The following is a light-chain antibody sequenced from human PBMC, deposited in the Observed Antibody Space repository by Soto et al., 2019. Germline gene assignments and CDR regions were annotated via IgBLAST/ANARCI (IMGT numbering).Light chain of an antibody. CDR2: DVT. J-gene: IGLJ1*01. CDR3: SSYTSISTYV. Sequence: QSVLTQPASVSGSPGQSITISCTGTSSDVGGYNFVSWYQQHPDKAPKLMIYDVTNRPSGVSSRFSGSKSGNTASLTISGLQAEDEADYYCSSYTSISTYVFGTGTKSPS. CDR1: SSDVGGYNF. V-gene: IGLV2-14*01.